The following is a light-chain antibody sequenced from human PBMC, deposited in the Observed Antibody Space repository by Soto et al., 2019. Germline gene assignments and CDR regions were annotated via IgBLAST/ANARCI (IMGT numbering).Light chain of an antibody. CDR2: AAS. CDR1: QSISSY. CDR3: QQSYSTLYT. J-gene: IGKJ2*01. Sequence: DIQMTQSPSSLSASVGDRVTITFRASQSISSYLNWYQQKPGKAPKLLIYAASSLQSGVPSRFSGSGSGTDFTLTISSLQPVDFATYYCQQSYSTLYTFGQGTKLEIK. V-gene: IGKV1-39*01.